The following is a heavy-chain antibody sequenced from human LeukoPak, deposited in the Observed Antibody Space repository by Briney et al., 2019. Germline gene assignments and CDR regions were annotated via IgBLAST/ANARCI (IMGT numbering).Heavy chain of an antibody. CDR3: AKDRGYSTTWNLFDY. D-gene: IGHD6-13*01. J-gene: IGHJ4*02. CDR1: GFTFSSYG. V-gene: IGHV3-30*02. Sequence: GGSLRLSCAASGFTFSSYGMHWVRQAPGKGLEWVAFIRFDGSNKYYADSVKGRFTISRDNSKNTLYLQMNSLRGEDTAVYYCAKDRGYSTTWNLFDYWGQGTLVTVSS. CDR2: IRFDGSNK.